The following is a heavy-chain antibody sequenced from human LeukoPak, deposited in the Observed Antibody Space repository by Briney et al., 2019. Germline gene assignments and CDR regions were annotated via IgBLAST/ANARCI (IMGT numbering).Heavy chain of an antibody. CDR1: GFTFSSYA. D-gene: IGHD3-10*01. CDR2: ISGSGGST. V-gene: IGHV3-23*01. CDR3: AKDLEGVWFGESILLFDY. J-gene: IGHJ4*02. Sequence: PGGSLRLSCAASGFTFSSYAMSWVRQARGKGLEWVSAISGSGGSTYYADSVKGRFTISRDNSKNTLYLQMNSLRAEDTAVYYCAKDLEGVWFGESILLFDYWGQGTLVTVSS.